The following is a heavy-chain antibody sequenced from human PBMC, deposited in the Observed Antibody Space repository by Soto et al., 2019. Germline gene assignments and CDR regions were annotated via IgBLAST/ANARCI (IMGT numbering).Heavy chain of an antibody. J-gene: IGHJ4*02. CDR1: GFTFNIYW. D-gene: IGHD1-7*01. CDR3: ARDRNYHSDY. V-gene: IGHV3-74*01. Sequence: WGSLRLSCATSGFTFNIYWMHFFRQSPGKGLVWISRIKSDGSDTIYADSVKGRFTISRDNARNTLYLQMNSLRAEDTATYYCARDRNYHSDYLGQGTLVTVSS. CDR2: IKSDGSDT.